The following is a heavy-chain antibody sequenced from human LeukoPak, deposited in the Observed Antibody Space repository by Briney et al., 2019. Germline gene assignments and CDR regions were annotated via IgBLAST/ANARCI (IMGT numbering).Heavy chain of an antibody. D-gene: IGHD6-13*01. CDR3: ARAGYSSSWPPDY. J-gene: IGHJ4*02. CDR1: GYTFTGYY. V-gene: IGHV1-2*02. CDR2: INPNSGGT. Sequence: GASVKVSCKASGYTFTGYYMHWVRQAPGQGLEWMGWINPNSGGTNYAQKFQGRVTMTRDTSIGTAYMELSRLRSDDTAVYYCARAGYSSSWPPDYWGQGTLVTVSS.